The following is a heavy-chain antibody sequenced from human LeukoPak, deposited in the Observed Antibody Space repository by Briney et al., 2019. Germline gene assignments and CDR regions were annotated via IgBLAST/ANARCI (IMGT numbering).Heavy chain of an antibody. D-gene: IGHD2-15*01. V-gene: IGHV1-18*01. CDR1: GYTFTSYG. J-gene: IGHJ4*02. Sequence: ASVKVSCKASGYTFTSYGIHWVRQAPGQGLEWMGGISAYNGNTNYAQKLQGRVTMTTDTSTSTAYMEMSSLRSDDTAVYCCARAQISSCGSCYSRGYFEYWREGTMVTVSS. CDR2: ISAYNGNT. CDR3: ARAQISSCGSCYSRGYFEY.